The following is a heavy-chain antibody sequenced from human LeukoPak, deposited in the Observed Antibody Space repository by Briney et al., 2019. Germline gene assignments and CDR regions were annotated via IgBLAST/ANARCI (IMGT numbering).Heavy chain of an antibody. Sequence: GGSLRLSCTASGFTFGDYAMSWVRQAPGKGLEGVGFIRCKAYGGTTEYAASVKGSFPIQRDDSKLIAYRQMNSLKTEDTAVYYCTRVSAPYYYFGMDVWGKGTTVTVSS. CDR3: TRVSAPYYYFGMDV. V-gene: IGHV3-49*04. CDR1: GFTFGDYA. J-gene: IGHJ6*04. CDR2: IRCKAYGGTT.